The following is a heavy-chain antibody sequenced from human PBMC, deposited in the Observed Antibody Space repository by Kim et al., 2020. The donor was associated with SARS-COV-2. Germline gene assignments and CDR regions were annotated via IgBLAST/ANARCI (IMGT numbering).Heavy chain of an antibody. CDR1: GGSISSYY. V-gene: IGHV4-59*08. CDR3: ARHQRGEYSNSMDV. Sequence: SETLSLTCTVSGGSISSYYWSWIRQPPGKGLEWIGYIYYSGSTNYNPSLKSRVTISVDTSKNQFSLKLSSVTAADTAVYYCARHQRGEYSNSMDVWGQGTTVTVSS. J-gene: IGHJ6*02. D-gene: IGHD6-13*01. CDR2: IYYSGST.